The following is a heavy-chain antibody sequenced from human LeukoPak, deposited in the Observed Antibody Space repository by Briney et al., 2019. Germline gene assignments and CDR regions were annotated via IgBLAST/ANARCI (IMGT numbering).Heavy chain of an antibody. V-gene: IGHV3-66*02. J-gene: IGHJ6*02. CDR3: GRDPGHPNGVGV. CDR2: IHRDVGT. CDR1: GFTVSRDY. D-gene: IGHD3-10*01. Sequence: GGSLRLSCAASGFTVSRDYMSWVRQAPGRGLEWVSTIHRDVGTYYADPVKGRFTISRDDSKNTVYLQLNSVTPEDTAVYYCGRDPGHPNGVGVWGHGTTVTISS.